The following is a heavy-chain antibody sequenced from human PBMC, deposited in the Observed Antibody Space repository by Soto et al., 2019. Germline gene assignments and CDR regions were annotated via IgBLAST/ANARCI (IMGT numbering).Heavy chain of an antibody. CDR1: GFTFSSYA. CDR2: ISYDGSYK. V-gene: IGHV3-30*18. D-gene: IGHD2-2*01. Sequence: GGSLRLSCVGSGFTFSSYAMHWVRQAPGKGLESVAVISYDGSYKYYADSVKGRFTISRDNSKHTLYLQMSSLRVEDTAVYYCAKDPXGYCSSTRCYTYHGLDVWGQGTTVTVSS. J-gene: IGHJ6*02. CDR3: AKDPXGYCSSTRCYTYHGLDV.